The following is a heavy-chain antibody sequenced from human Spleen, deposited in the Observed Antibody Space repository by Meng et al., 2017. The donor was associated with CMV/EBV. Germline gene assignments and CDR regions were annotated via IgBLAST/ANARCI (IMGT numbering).Heavy chain of an antibody. CDR2: IKEDGSEK. CDR1: GFTFSRYW. CDR3: ARDRGFEGWYFDL. D-gene: IGHD3-10*01. V-gene: IGHV3-7*01. Sequence: GESLKISCAASGFTFSRYWMSWVRQAPGKGLEWVANIKEDGSEKYYVDSVKGRFTTSRDNAKNSLYLQMNSLRAEDTAVYYCARDRGFEGWYFDLWGRGTLVTVSS. J-gene: IGHJ2*01.